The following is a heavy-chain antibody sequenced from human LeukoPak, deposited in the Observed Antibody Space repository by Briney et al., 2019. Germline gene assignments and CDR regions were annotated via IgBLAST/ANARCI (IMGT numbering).Heavy chain of an antibody. CDR3: ARHPRRLCAFDI. CDR2: IYYSGST. D-gene: IGHD3-16*01. Sequence: PSETLSLTCTVSGVSISSSAYNWGWIRQPPGKGLEWIGSIYYSGSTYYDPSLKSRVTISVDTSKNQFSLKLSSVTAADTAVYYCARHPRRLCAFDIWGQGTMVTVSS. J-gene: IGHJ3*02. V-gene: IGHV4-39*01. CDR1: GVSISSSAYN.